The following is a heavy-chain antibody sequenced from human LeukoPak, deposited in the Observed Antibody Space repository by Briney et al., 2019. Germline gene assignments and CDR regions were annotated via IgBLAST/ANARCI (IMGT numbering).Heavy chain of an antibody. D-gene: IGHD3-22*01. CDR1: GYSFTTYW. J-gene: IGHJ3*02. Sequence: GESLKISCKGSGYSFTTYWIGWVRQMPGKGLEWMGIIYPGDSDIRYNPSFQGQVTISVDKSISTAYVQWSSLKASDIAMYYCARLDSSSWYSAFDIWGQGTMVTVSS. V-gene: IGHV5-51*01. CDR3: ARLDSSSWYSAFDI. CDR2: IYPGDSDI.